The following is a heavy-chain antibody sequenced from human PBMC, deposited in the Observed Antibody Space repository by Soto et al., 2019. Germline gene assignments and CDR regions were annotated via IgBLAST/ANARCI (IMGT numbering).Heavy chain of an antibody. J-gene: IGHJ4*02. Sequence: GGSLRLSCEASGFTLSKSWMPWVRQAPGKGPVWVSRINEKGVTTTYADSVEGRFTITRDNDKNTLYLQLDSLRVEDTAMYYCTRGPRPSSSGTGAYWGPGTQVTVSS. D-gene: IGHD1-26*01. CDR2: INEKGVTT. V-gene: IGHV3-74*03. CDR3: TRGPRPSSSGTGAY. CDR1: GFTLSKSW.